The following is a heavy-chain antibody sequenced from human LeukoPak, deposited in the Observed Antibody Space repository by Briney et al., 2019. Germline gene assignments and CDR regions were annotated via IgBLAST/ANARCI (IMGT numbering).Heavy chain of an antibody. CDR3: ARDQRQLNWFDY. V-gene: IGHV3-30-3*01. CDR2: ISYDGSNK. D-gene: IGHD5-24*01. Sequence: GRSLRLSCAASGFTFSSYAMLWVRQAPGKGLEGVAVISYDGSNKYYADSVKGRFTISRDNSKNTLYLQMNSLRAEDTAVYYCARDQRQLNWFDYWGQGTLVTVSS. J-gene: IGHJ4*02. CDR1: GFTFSSYA.